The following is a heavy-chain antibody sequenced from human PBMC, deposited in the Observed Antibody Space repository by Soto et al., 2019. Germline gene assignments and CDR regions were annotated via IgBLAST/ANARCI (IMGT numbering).Heavy chain of an antibody. D-gene: IGHD3-10*01. J-gene: IGHJ5*02. CDR1: GGSISSSSYH. CDR3: ARSTTGSESYPWFDP. V-gene: IGHV4-39*01. Sequence: SETLSLTCTVSGGSISSSSYHWGWIRQPPGKGLEWIGSIYYSGSTYYNPSLKSRVTISVDTSKNQFSLKLSSVTAADTAVYYCARSTTGSESYPWFDPWGQGTLVTVSS. CDR2: IYYSGST.